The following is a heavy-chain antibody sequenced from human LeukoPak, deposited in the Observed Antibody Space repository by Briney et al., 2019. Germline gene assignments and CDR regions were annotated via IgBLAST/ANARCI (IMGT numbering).Heavy chain of an antibody. CDR1: GLTFSSYA. CDR3: AKDLTMVRGVIIYYYCYGMDV. J-gene: IGHJ6*04. V-gene: IGHV3-23*01. Sequence: PGRSLRLSCAASGLTFSSYAMHWVRQAPGKGLEWVAAISGSGGSTYYADSVKGRFTISRDNSKNTLYLQMNSLRAEDTAVYYCAKDLTMVRGVIIYYYCYGMDVWGKGTTVTVSS. CDR2: ISGSGGST. D-gene: IGHD3-10*01.